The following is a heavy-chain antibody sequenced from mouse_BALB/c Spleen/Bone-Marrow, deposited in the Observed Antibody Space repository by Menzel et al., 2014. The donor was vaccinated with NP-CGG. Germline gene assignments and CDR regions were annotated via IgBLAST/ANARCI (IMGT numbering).Heavy chain of an antibody. CDR3: ARGGGSSYNHAMDY. D-gene: IGHD1-1*01. Sequence: EVQRVESGPSLVKPSQTLSLTCSVTGDSITSGYWNWIRKFPGNKLEYMGYISYSGSTYYNPSLKSRISITRDTSKNQYYLQLNSVTTEDTATYYCARGGGSSYNHAMDYWGQGTSVTVSS. V-gene: IGHV3-8*02. J-gene: IGHJ4*01. CDR2: ISYSGST. CDR1: GDSITSGY.